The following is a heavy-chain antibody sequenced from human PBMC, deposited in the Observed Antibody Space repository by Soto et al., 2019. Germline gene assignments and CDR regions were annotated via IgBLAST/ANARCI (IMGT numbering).Heavy chain of an antibody. D-gene: IGHD5-18*01. CDR1: GGSFTYT. CDR2: IIPIFGTT. CDR3: ARLHSHGTYGMDV. V-gene: IGHV1-69*01. Sequence: QMHLVQSGAEVKKPGSSVKVSCKASGGSFTYTLSWVRQAPGQGLEWMGGIIPIFGTTNYAQKFQDRGTITADESTKTAYMELKTLTSEDTAVYYCARLHSHGTYGMDVWGQGTTVTVSS. J-gene: IGHJ6*02.